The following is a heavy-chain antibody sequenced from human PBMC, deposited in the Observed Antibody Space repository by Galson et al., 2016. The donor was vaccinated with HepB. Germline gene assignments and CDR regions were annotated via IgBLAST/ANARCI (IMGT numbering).Heavy chain of an antibody. D-gene: IGHD2-2*03. J-gene: IGHJ4*02. CDR2: INAGNGNT. Sequence: SVKVSCKASGYTFISYVIQWVRQAPGHRLEWMGWINAGNGNTKYSQKFQGRVIIDRDTSAGTAYMELSSLRPEDTAIYYCARSSTGFCSRTKCYGFNYLDRWGQGTPVTVSS. V-gene: IGHV1-3*01. CDR3: ARSSTGFCSRTKCYGFNYLDR. CDR1: GYTFISYV.